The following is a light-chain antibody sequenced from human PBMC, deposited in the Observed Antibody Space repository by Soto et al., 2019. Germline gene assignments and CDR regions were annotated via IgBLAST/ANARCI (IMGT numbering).Light chain of an antibody. CDR3: QQYNSYSRT. J-gene: IGKJ1*01. V-gene: IGKV1-5*03. Sequence: DIQMTQSPSTLSASVGDRVTITCRASQSLSSWLAWYQQKPGKAPKLLIYKASSLESGVPSRSSGSGSGTEFTLTISSLQPDDFATYYCQQYNSYSRTFGQGTKVEIK. CDR1: QSLSSW. CDR2: KAS.